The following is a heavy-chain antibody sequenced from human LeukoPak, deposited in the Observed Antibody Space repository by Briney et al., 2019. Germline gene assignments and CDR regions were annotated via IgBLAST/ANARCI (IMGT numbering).Heavy chain of an antibody. CDR1: GFTFSSYA. Sequence: GGSLRLSCAASGFTFSSYAMSWVRQAPGKGLQWVSGITGRGGNTYYADSVEGRFTISRDNSKNTLSLQMDSLRAEDTAIYYCARDRAAFDSWGQGTLVTVSS. CDR3: ARDRAAFDS. CDR2: ITGRGGNT. D-gene: IGHD6-25*01. J-gene: IGHJ4*02. V-gene: IGHV3-23*01.